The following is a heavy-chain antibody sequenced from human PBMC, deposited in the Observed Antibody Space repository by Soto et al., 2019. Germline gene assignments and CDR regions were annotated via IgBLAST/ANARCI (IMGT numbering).Heavy chain of an antibody. J-gene: IGHJ4*02. V-gene: IGHV1-8*01. Sequence: ASVKVSCKASGYTFTGYDINWVRQATGQGLEWMGWVNPNSGNTGYAQKFQGRVTMTRNTSISTAYMELSSLRSEDTAVYYCARGQSPYYDFWSGYYNRAAHFDYWGQGTLVTVSS. CDR3: ARGQSPYYDFWSGYYNRAAHFDY. CDR1: GYTFTGYD. CDR2: VNPNSGNT. D-gene: IGHD3-3*01.